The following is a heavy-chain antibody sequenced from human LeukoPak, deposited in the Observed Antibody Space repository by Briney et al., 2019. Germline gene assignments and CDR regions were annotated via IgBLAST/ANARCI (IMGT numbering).Heavy chain of an antibody. D-gene: IGHD1-7*01. Sequence: PGGSLRLSCAASGFTFSSYAMSWVRQTPGKGLEWVSAISGSGGSTYYADSVKGRFTISRDNSKNTLYLQMNSLRAEDTAVYYCAKGITGTTSAFDIWGQGTMVTVSS. V-gene: IGHV3-23*01. J-gene: IGHJ3*02. CDR2: ISGSGGST. CDR3: AKGITGTTSAFDI. CDR1: GFTFSSYA.